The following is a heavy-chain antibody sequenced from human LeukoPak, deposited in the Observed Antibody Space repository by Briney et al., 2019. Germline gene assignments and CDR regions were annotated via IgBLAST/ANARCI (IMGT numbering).Heavy chain of an antibody. D-gene: IGHD6-19*01. CDR1: GFTFSSYA. V-gene: IGHV3-23*01. CDR2: ISGSGGST. CDR3: AKQKYSSGWSHFDY. J-gene: IGHJ4*02. Sequence: GGSLRLSCAASGFTFSSYAMSWVRQAPGKGLEWVSAISGSGGSTYYADSVKGRFTISRDNSKNTLYLQMNSLRAEDTAVYYCAKQKYSSGWSHFDYWGREPWSPSPQ.